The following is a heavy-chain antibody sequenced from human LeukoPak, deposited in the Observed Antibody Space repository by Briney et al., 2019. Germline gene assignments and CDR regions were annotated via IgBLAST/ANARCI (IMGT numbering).Heavy chain of an antibody. V-gene: IGHV3-11*01. CDR1: GFTFSDYY. CDR2: ISSSGSTI. CDR3: ARRRGNLCGGDCPDAFDI. D-gene: IGHD2-21*02. J-gene: IGHJ3*02. Sequence: PGGSLRLSCAASGFTFSDYYMSWIRQAPGKGLEWVSYISSSGSTIYYADSVKGRFTISRDNAKNSLYLQMNSLRAEDTAVYYCARRRGNLCGGDCPDAFDIWGQGTMVTVSS.